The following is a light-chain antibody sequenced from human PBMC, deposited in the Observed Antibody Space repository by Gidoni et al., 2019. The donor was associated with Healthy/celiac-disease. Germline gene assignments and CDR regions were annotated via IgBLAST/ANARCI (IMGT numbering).Light chain of an antibody. CDR3: QQGYSTIT. Sequence: DVQMTQSPSSLSASVGDSITITCRASRSISSYLTWYQQKPGKAPKLLIYAASSLQSGVPRMISGSCAAADSPTTSRSLQHEDSANYCCQQGYSTITFXQXTRLXIK. J-gene: IGKJ5*01. V-gene: IGKV1-39*01. CDR1: RSISSY. CDR2: AAS.